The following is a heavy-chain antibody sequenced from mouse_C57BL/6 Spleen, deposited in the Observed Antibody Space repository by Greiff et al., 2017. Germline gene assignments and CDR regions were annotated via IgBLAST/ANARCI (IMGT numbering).Heavy chain of an antibody. Sequence: VQLQESGAELVKPGASVKISCKASGYAFSSYWMNWVKQRPGKGLEWIGQIYPGDGDTNYNGKFKGKATLTADKSSSTAYMQLSSLTSEDSAVYFCARTDYYDYDGGYFDVWGTGTTVTVSS. CDR2: IYPGDGDT. CDR1: GYAFSSYW. D-gene: IGHD2-4*01. J-gene: IGHJ1*03. V-gene: IGHV1-80*01. CDR3: ARTDYYDYDGGYFDV.